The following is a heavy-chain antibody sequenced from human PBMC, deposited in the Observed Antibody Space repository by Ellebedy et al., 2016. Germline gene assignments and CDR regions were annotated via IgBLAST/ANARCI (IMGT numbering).Heavy chain of an antibody. V-gene: IGHV3-33*01. CDR3: ARGSITIFGVVIPGPFDY. D-gene: IGHD3-3*01. Sequence: GESLKISXAASGFTFSSYGMHWVRQAPGKGLEWVAVIWYDGSNKYYADSVKGRFTISRDNSKNTLYLQMNSLRAEDTAVYYCARGSITIFGVVIPGPFDYWGQGTLVTVSS. CDR1: GFTFSSYG. CDR2: IWYDGSNK. J-gene: IGHJ4*02.